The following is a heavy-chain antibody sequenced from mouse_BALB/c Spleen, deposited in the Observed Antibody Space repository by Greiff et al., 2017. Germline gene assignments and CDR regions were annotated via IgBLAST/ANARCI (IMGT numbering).Heavy chain of an antibody. D-gene: IGHD1-1*01. CDR1: GFTFSSYT. J-gene: IGHJ1*01. V-gene: IGHV5-12-2*01. CDR2: ISNGGGST. CDR3: ARHGSSYWYVEV. Sequence: EVQLVESGGGLVQPGGFLKLSCAASGFTFSSYTMSWVRQTPEKRLEWVAYISNGGGSTYYPDTVKGRFTISRDNAKNTLYLQMSSLKSEDTAMYYCARHGSSYWYVEVWGAGTTVTVSS.